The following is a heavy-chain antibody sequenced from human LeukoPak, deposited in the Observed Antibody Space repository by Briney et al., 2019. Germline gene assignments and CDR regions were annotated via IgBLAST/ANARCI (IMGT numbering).Heavy chain of an antibody. D-gene: IGHD1-26*01. CDR2: INHSGST. J-gene: IGHJ4*02. CDR1: GGSFSGYY. CDR3: ARSSGSSRFDY. Sequence: SETLSLTCAVYGGSFSGYYWSWIRQPPGKGLEWIGEINHSGSTNYNPSLKSRVTISVDTSKNQFPLKLSSVTAADTAVYYCARSSGSSRFDYWGQGTLVTVSS. V-gene: IGHV4-34*01.